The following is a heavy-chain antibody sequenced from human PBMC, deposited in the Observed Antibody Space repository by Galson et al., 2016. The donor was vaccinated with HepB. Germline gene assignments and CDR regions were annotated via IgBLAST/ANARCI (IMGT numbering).Heavy chain of an antibody. Sequence: SLRLSCAVSGLTVSNNYMSWVRQAPGKGLEWVSVIYSDGSTYNADSVQGRFTISRDNSKNTVYLQMNSLRGDDTAVYYCARDIGYWGPGTTVSVS. CDR1: GLTVSNNY. CDR2: IYSDGST. CDR3: ARDIGY. D-gene: IGHD3-16*01. V-gene: IGHV3-53*01. J-gene: IGHJ6*02.